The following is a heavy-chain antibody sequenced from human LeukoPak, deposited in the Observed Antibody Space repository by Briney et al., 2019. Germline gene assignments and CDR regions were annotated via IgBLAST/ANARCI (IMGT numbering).Heavy chain of an antibody. CDR3: WYRGSYYFDY. J-gene: IGHJ4*02. CDR1: GYTFTSYY. CDR2: INPSGGST. Sequence: ASVKVSRKASGYTFTSYYMHWVRQAPGQGLEWMGIINPSGGSTSYAQKFQGRVTMTRDTSTSTVYMELSSLRSEDTAVYYCWYRGSYYFDYWGQGTLVTVSS. D-gene: IGHD1-1*01. V-gene: IGHV1-46*01.